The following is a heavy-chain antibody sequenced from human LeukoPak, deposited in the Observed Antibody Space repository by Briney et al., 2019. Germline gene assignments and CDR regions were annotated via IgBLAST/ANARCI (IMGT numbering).Heavy chain of an antibody. CDR3: ARDSPYYYGSGSATYYMDV. D-gene: IGHD3-10*01. J-gene: IGHJ6*03. Sequence: GGSLRPSCAASGFTFSSYSMNWVRQAPGKGLEWVSSISSSSSYIYYADSVKGRFTISRDNSKNTLYLQMNSLRAEDTAVYYCARDSPYYYGSGSATYYMDVWGKGTTVTISS. CDR1: GFTFSSYS. V-gene: IGHV3-21*04. CDR2: ISSSSSYI.